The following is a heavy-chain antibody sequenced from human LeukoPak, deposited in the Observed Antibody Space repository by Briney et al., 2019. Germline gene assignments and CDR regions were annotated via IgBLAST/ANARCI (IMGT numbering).Heavy chain of an antibody. V-gene: IGHV3-48*02. CDR3: AKVGPLEAAGSASDY. J-gene: IGHJ4*02. CDR2: VSSSSSTI. D-gene: IGHD6-13*01. Sequence: GGSLRLSCAASGFIFSKYSMNWVRQAPGKGLEWVAYVSSSSSTIHYADSVKGRFTISRDNAKNSLDLQMNSLRDEDTAVYYCAKVGPLEAAGSASDYWGQGTLVTVSS. CDR1: GFIFSKYS.